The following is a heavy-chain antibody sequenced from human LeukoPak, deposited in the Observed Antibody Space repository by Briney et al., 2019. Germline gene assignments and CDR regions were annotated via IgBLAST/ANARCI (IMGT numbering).Heavy chain of an antibody. J-gene: IGHJ4*02. CDR3: ARAPRRKVVGAPFDY. D-gene: IGHD1-26*01. Sequence: GGSLRLSCAASGFTFSSYAMHWVRQAPGKGLEWVAVISYDGSNKYYADPVKGRFTISRDNSKNTLYLQMNSLRAEDTAVYYCARAPRRKVVGAPFDYWGQGTLVTVSS. V-gene: IGHV3-30-3*01. CDR2: ISYDGSNK. CDR1: GFTFSSYA.